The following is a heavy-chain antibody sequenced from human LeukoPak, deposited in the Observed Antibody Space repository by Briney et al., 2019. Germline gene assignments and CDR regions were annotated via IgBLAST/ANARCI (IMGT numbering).Heavy chain of an antibody. CDR3: ARVFSDSSGYPFDN. V-gene: IGHV4-59*11. J-gene: IGHJ4*02. D-gene: IGHD3-22*01. Sequence: SETLSLTCIVSGVSISDHYWSWIRQPPGKGLDWIGHVSYSGRTNYNPSLKSRVTISLDTSRNQFSLKLTSVTAADTAVYYCARVFSDSSGYPFDNWGQGTLVTVSS. CDR2: VSYSGRT. CDR1: GVSISDHY.